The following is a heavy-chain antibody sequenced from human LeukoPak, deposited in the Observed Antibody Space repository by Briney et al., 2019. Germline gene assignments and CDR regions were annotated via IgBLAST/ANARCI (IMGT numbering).Heavy chain of an antibody. J-gene: IGHJ4*02. D-gene: IGHD6-6*01. V-gene: IGHV3-15*01. CDR3: TTDRGRGQLGPTGY. CDR2: IKSKTDGGTT. Sequence: GGSLRLSCAASGFTFSNAWMSWVRQAPGKGLEWVGRIKSKTDGGTTDYAAPVKGRFTISRDDSKNTLYLQMNSLKTEDTAVYYCTTDRGRGQLGPTGYWGQGTLVTVSS. CDR1: GFTFSNAW.